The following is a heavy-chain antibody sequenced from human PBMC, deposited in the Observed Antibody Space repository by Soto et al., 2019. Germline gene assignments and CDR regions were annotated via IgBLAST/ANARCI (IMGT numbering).Heavy chain of an antibody. Sequence: EVRLVESGGGLVQPGGSLRLSCVASGFTFTSYWMSWVRQAPGKGLEWVANIKGDGSEKRYVDSVKGRLTISRDNAKNSVYLQMNSRRVEDTALYYCGRDEVRNGVGVWGQGTTVTVSS. CDR1: GFTFTSYW. CDR2: IKGDGSEK. V-gene: IGHV3-7*01. CDR3: GRDEVRNGVGV. J-gene: IGHJ6*02.